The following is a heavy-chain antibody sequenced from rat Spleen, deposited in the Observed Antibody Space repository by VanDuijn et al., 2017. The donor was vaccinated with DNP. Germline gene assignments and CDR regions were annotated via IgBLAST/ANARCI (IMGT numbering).Heavy chain of an antibody. V-gene: IGHV3-1*01. Sequence: EVQLQESGPGLVKPSQSLSLTCSVTGYSITSNYWAWIRKFPGNKMEWMGYISYSGSTGYNPSLKSRISITRDTSKRQFFLQLNSVTTEDTATYYCARSPYYYTGDSMDAWGQGASVTVSS. CDR2: ISYSGST. CDR3: ARSPYYYTGDSMDA. D-gene: IGHD1-1*01. CDR1: GYSITSNY. J-gene: IGHJ4*01.